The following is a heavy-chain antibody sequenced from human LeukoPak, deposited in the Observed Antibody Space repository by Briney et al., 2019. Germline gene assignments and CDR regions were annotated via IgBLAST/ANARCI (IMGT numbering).Heavy chain of an antibody. CDR1: GGSISSSNYY. J-gene: IGHJ4*02. CDR3: AGVNYYDSSGSIYFDY. CDR2: IYYSGST. V-gene: IGHV4-39*05. Sequence: SETPSLTCTVSGGSISSSNYYWGWIRQPPGKGLEWIGSIYYSGSTYYNPSLKSRVTISVDTSKNQFSLKLSSVTAADTAVYYCAGVNYYDSSGSIYFDYWGQGTLVTVSS. D-gene: IGHD3-22*01.